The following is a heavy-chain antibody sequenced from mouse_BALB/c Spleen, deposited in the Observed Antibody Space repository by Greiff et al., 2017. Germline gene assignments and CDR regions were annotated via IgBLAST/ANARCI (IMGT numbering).Heavy chain of an antibody. V-gene: IGHV14-3*02. CDR2: IDPANGNT. D-gene: IGHD2-10*01. CDR3: ARSSYGNSFAY. J-gene: IGHJ3*01. Sequence: EVQVVESGAELVKPGASVKLSCTASGFNIKDTYMHWVKQRPEQGLEWIGRIDPANGNTKYDPKFQGKATITADTSSNTAYLQLSSLTSEDTAVYYCARSSYGNSFAYWGQGTLVTVSA. CDR1: GFNIKDTY.